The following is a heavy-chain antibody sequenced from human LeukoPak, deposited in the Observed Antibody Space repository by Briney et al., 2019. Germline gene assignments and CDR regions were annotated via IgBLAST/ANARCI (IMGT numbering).Heavy chain of an antibody. CDR2: ISYDGSNK. CDR1: GFTFSSYA. D-gene: IGHD3-22*01. V-gene: IGHV3-30*04. J-gene: IGHJ4*02. Sequence: GGSLRLSCAASGFTFSSYAMHWVRQAPGKGLEWVALISYDGSNKYYADSVKGRFTISRDNSKNTLYLQMNSLRTEDTAVYYCARDWGYHYDSSDYGGYYFDSWGQGTLVTVSS. CDR3: ARDWGYHYDSSDYGGYYFDS.